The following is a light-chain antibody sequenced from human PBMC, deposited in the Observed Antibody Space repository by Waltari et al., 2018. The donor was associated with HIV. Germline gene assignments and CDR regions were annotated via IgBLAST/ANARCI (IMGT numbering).Light chain of an antibody. CDR1: SNDIGDLNY. CDR3: CSFAGSSHSLV. V-gene: IGLV2-8*01. J-gene: IGLJ2*01. Sequence: SALNSPPPASGAPGASVTISCTGNSNDIGDLNYFSWYQQHPGQAPKLMIFEVNKRPSGVPGRFSGSRSGSTASLTVSGLQAEDDADYYCCSFAGSSHSLVFAAGTRLTVL. CDR2: EVN.